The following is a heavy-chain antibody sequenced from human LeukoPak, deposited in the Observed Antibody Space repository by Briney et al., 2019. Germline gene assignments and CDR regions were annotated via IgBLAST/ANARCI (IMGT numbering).Heavy chain of an antibody. CDR2: INTDGSST. CDR1: GFTFSSYW. V-gene: IGHV3-74*01. D-gene: IGHD3-3*01. Sequence: GSLRLSCAASGFTFSSYWMHWVRQAPGKGLLWVSRINTDGSSTRYADSVKGRFTISRDNAKNTLYLQINSLRAEDTAVYYCTRSDFWSGYSYFDYWGQGTLVTVSS. J-gene: IGHJ4*02. CDR3: TRSDFWSGYSYFDY.